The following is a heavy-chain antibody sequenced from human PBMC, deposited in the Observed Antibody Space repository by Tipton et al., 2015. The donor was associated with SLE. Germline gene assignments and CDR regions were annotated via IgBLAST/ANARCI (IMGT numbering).Heavy chain of an antibody. CDR3: ARDPRGFDI. V-gene: IGHV3-48*01. CDR2: ISSSSSSV. Sequence: SLRLSCAASGFTFSTYSMNWVRQAPGKGLEWVSYISSSSSSVYYADSVKGRFTISRDNAKSSLYLQMNSLRAEDTAVYYCARDPRGFDIWGQGAMVTVSS. CDR1: GFTFSTYS. J-gene: IGHJ3*02.